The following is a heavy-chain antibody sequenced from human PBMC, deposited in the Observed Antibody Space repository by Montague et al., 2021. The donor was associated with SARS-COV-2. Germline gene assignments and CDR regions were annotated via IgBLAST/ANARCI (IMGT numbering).Heavy chain of an antibody. CDR3: AREDRLNWFDP. CDR2: IYYRGAT. J-gene: IGHJ5*02. Sequence: SETLSLTCSVSGGSISSDYWSWIRQSPGKGLEWIGYIYYRGATNYNPSLKSRVTFSIDTSKNKFSLKLISVTAADTAVYFCAREDRLNWFDPWGQGVLVTVSS. D-gene: IGHD2-21*01. V-gene: IGHV4-59*01. CDR1: GGSISSDY.